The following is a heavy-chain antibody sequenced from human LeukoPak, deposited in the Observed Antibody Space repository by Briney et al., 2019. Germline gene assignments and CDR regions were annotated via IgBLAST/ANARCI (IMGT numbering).Heavy chain of an antibody. V-gene: IGHV1-18*01. CDR3: ARDYYDDYGDHFGY. J-gene: IGHJ4*02. D-gene: IGHD4-17*01. CDR2: ISAYNGNT. Sequence: ASVKVSCKASGYTFTSYGISWVRQAPGQGPEWMGWISAYNGNTNYAQKLQGRVTMTTDTSTSTAYMELRSLRSDDTAVYYCARDYYDDYGDHFGYWGQGTLVTVSS. CDR1: GYTFTSYG.